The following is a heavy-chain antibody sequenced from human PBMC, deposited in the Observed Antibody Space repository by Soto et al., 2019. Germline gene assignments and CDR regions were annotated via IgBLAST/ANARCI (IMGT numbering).Heavy chain of an antibody. V-gene: IGHV4-39*01. Sequence: SEILSLTCTVSGGSISSSSYYWGWIRQPPGKGLEWIGSIYYSGSTYYNPSLKSRVTISVDTSKNQFSLKLSSVTAADTAVYYCARLPYYDFWTDSYCYYGMDVWGQGTTVTVSS. CDR3: ARLPYYDFWTDSYCYYGMDV. J-gene: IGHJ6*02. CDR2: IYYSGST. D-gene: IGHD3-3*01. CDR1: GGSISSSSYY.